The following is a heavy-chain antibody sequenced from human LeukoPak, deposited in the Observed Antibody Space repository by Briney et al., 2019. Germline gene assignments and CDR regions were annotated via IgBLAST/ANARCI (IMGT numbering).Heavy chain of an antibody. CDR1: GGSISGYY. J-gene: IGHJ4*02. V-gene: IGHV4-59*01. CDR2: IYYSGST. D-gene: IGHD3-10*01. Sequence: PSETLSLTCTVSGGSISGYYWSWIRQPPGKGLEWIGYIYYSGSTNYNPSLKSRVTISVDTSRNQFSLKLSSVTVADTAVYYCARASSLGFGEFSEFDYWGQGTLVTVSS. CDR3: ARASSLGFGEFSEFDY.